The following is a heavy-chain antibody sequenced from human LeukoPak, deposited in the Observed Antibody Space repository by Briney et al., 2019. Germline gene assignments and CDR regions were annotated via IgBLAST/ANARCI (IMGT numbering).Heavy chain of an antibody. CDR2: IYYSGST. D-gene: IGHD5-18*01. J-gene: IGHJ4*03. Sequence: SETLSLTCTVSGGSISSSSYYWGWIRQPPGKGLEWIGSIYYSGSTYYNPSLKSRVTISVDTSKNQSSLKLSSVTAADTAVYYCARTDTAMDNFDYWGHGTTVTVFS. V-gene: IGHV4-39*07. CDR3: ARTDTAMDNFDY. CDR1: GGSISSSSYY.